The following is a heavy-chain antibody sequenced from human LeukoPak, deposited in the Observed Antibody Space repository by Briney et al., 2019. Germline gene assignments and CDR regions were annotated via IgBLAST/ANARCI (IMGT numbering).Heavy chain of an antibody. V-gene: IGHV1-18*04. J-gene: IGHJ4*02. CDR1: GYTFTSYY. D-gene: IGHD3-22*01. CDR3: ARTYYYDSSGYSH. Sequence: GASVKVSCKASGYTFTSYYMHWVRQAPGQGLEWMGWISAYNGNTNYAQKLQGRVTMTTDTSTSTAYMELRSLRSDDTAVYYCARTYYYDSSGYSHWGQGTLVTVSS. CDR2: ISAYNGNT.